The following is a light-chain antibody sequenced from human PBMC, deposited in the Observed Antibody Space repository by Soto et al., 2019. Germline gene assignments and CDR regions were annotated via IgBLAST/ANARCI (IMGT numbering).Light chain of an antibody. CDR2: RAS. CDR1: QSISGN. Sequence: EILMTQSPATVSVSPGERATLSCRANQSISGNLAWYQQKPGQAPRLLINRASTRAPGIPARFSGSASGTEFTLTISSLEPEDFAVDYCQQYGSSPLFGQGTKVDI. CDR3: QQYGSSPL. J-gene: IGKJ1*01. V-gene: IGKV3-15*01.